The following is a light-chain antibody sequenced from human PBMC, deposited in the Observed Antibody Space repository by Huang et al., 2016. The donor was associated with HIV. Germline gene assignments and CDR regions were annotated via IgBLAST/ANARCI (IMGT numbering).Light chain of an antibody. V-gene: IGKV1-33*01. CDR2: DTF. CDR3: QQYDNLPFT. CDR1: QAVSNY. J-gene: IGKJ3*01. Sequence: DIQMTQSPPSLSASVGDRVTITCQASQAVSNYLNWYQQKPGKAPKLLINDTFNLETGVPSRFSGSGSGTVFTFTISSLQPEDIATYYCQQYDNLPFTFGPGTKVDIK.